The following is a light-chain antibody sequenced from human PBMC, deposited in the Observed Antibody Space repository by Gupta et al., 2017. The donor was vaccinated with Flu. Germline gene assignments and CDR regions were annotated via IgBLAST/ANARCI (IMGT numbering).Light chain of an antibody. CDR2: EVS. CDR1: SSDIGAYNY. CDR3: SSYTGSGTV. J-gene: IGLJ3*02. V-gene: IGLV2-14*01. Sequence: QSALTQPASVSGSPGQSITISCTGTSSDIGAYNYVSWYQQHPNKPPRLMIYEVSNRPSGVSNRFSGSKSGNPASLTISGLQADDDADYYCSSYTGSGTVFGGGTKVAVL.